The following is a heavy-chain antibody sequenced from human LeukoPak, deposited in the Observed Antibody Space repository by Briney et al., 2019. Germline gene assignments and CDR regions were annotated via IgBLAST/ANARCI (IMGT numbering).Heavy chain of an antibody. D-gene: IGHD2-15*01. CDR3: TRTSCSGGSCYSHYYMDV. V-gene: IGHV3-73*01. CDR1: GFTFSGSV. J-gene: IGHJ6*03. Sequence: GGSLRLSCAASGFTFSGSVMHWVRQASGKGLEWVGRIRSKANSYATAYAASVKGRFTISRDDSKNTAYLQMNSLKTEDTAVYYCTRTSCSGGSCYSHYYMDVWGKGTTVTVSS. CDR2: IRSKANSYAT.